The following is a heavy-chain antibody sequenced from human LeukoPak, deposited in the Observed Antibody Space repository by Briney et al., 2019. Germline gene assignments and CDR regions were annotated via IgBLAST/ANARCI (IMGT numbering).Heavy chain of an antibody. D-gene: IGHD6-13*01. CDR2: IDPSDSYT. CDR1: GYGFTSYW. Sequence: GEGLKSSFKGSGYGFTSYWISWVRQMPGKGGEWMGRIDPSDSYTNYSPSFQGHVTISADKSISTAYLQWSSLKASDTAMYYCARRWPSYSSSQRGFDYWGQGTLVTVSS. V-gene: IGHV5-10-1*01. CDR3: ARRWPSYSSSQRGFDY. J-gene: IGHJ4*02.